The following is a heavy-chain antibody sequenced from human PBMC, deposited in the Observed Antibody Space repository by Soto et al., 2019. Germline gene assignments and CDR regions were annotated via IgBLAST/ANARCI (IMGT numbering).Heavy chain of an antibody. V-gene: IGHV3-13*01. CDR3: ARRDTGGYLGHAFDI. CDR1: GFSFSSYD. Sequence: EVQLVESGGGLVQPGGSLRLSCAASGFSFSSYDMHWVRQAAGKGLQWVSGFGTVGDIYYAGSVKGRFTISRENAKNSLYLQMNSLRAGDTAVYYCARRDTGGYLGHAFDIWGQGTMVTVSS. CDR2: FGTVGDI. D-gene: IGHD3-22*01. J-gene: IGHJ3*02.